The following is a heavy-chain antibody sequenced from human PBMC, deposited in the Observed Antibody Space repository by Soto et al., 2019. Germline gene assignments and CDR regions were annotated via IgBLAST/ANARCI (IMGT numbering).Heavy chain of an antibody. CDR3: ARDTGWGLGY. CDR2: IYYSGGT. V-gene: IGHV4-4*02. J-gene: IGHJ4*02. Sequence: QVQLQESGPGLVRPSGTLSLTCAVSGDSINSNYCWTWVRQPPGKGLEWIAEIYYSGGTSYNPSLQGRVPISMDKSKNQFALNLTAVTAAATAMYYCARDTGWGLGYWGQGTLVTVSS. D-gene: IGHD6-19*01. CDR1: GDSINSNYC.